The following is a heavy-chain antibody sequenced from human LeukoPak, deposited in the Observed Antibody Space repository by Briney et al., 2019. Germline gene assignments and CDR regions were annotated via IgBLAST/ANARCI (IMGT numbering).Heavy chain of an antibody. Sequence: GSLRLSCAASGFPFDDYGMTWVRQAPGKGLEWVSDSNWNGARTGYADSVKGRFTISRDNSKNTLYLQMNSLRAEDTAVYYCAKRRGLELLYYYYMDVWGKGTTVTVSS. V-gene: IGHV3-20*04. CDR2: SNWNGART. J-gene: IGHJ6*03. CDR3: AKRRGLELLYYYYMDV. CDR1: GFPFDDYG. D-gene: IGHD1-7*01.